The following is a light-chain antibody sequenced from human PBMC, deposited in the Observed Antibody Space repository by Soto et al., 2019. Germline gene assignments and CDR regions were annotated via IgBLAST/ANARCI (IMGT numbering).Light chain of an antibody. J-gene: IGLJ2*01. CDR2: EVS. Sequence: QSVLTQPASVSGSPGQSITISCTGTSSDVGGYNYVSWYQQHPGKAPKVMIYEVSNRPSGVSNRFSGSKSGNTASLTISGLQAEDEADYYCSSYTRSNTLLFGGGTKLTVL. CDR3: SSYTRSNTLL. CDR1: SSDVGGYNY. V-gene: IGLV2-14*01.